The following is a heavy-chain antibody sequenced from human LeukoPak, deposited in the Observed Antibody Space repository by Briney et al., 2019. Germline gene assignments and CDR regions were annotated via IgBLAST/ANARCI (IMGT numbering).Heavy chain of an antibody. D-gene: IGHD6-13*01. CDR2: TYYSGST. V-gene: IGHV4-59*01. CDR1: GGSIRSYY. J-gene: IGHJ4*02. CDR3: AGDGDSSWWFY. Sequence: PSETLSLTCTVSGGSIRSYYWSWIRQPPGKGLEWIGNTYYSGSTNYNPSLKSRVTISVDTSKNQLSLTLTSVTAADTAVYYCAGDGDSSWWFYWGQGTLVTVSS.